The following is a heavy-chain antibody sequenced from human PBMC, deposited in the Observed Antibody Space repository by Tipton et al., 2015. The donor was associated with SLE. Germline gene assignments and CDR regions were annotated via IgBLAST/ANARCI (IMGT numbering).Heavy chain of an antibody. V-gene: IGHV4-59*01. Sequence: GLVKPSETLSLTCTVSGGSISSYYWSWIRQPPGKGLEWIGYIYYSGSTNYNPSLKSRVTISVDTSKNQFSLKLSSVTAADTAVYYCARIQDVDAFDIWGQGTMVTVSS. CDR2: IYYSGST. J-gene: IGHJ3*02. CDR3: ARIQDVDAFDI. CDR1: GGSISSYY. D-gene: IGHD5-18*01.